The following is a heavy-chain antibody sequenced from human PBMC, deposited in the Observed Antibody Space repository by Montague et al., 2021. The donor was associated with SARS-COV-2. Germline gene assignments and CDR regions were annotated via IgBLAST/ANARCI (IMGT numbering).Heavy chain of an antibody. J-gene: IGHJ5*02. Sequence: SETLSLTCTVSGGSISSSSYYWGWIRQPPGKRLEWIGSIYYSGSTYYNPYLKSRVTISVDTSKNQFSLKLSSVTAADTAVYYCARQKRRITIFGVVIPPVLPWFDPWGQGTLVTVSS. V-gene: IGHV4-39*01. CDR2: IYYSGST. CDR3: ARQKRRITIFGVVIPPVLPWFDP. CDR1: GGSISSSSYY. D-gene: IGHD3-3*01.